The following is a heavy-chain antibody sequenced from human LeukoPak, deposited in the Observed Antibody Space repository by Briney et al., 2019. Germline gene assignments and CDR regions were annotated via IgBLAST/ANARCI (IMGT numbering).Heavy chain of an antibody. CDR1: GGTFSSYA. V-gene: IGHV1-69*13. Sequence: SVKVSCKASGGTFSSYAISWVRQAPGQGLEWMGGIIPIFGTANYAQKFQGRVTITADESTSTAYMELRSLRSDDTAVYYCARGYSSSWYPPRGYWGQGTLVTVSS. CDR3: ARGYSSSWYPPRGY. D-gene: IGHD6-13*01. CDR2: IIPIFGTA. J-gene: IGHJ4*02.